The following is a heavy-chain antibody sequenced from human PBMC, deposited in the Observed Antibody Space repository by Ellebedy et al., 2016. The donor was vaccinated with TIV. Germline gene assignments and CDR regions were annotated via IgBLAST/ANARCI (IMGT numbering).Heavy chain of an antibody. CDR1: GYTFTDYY. CDR2: INTRNGDT. D-gene: IGHD1-7*01. J-gene: IGHJ4*02. V-gene: IGHV1-2*02. Sequence: AASVKVSCKPSGYTFTDYYLHWVRQAPDQRLQWMGWINTRNGDTVYAQEFHGRVTMTRDTSITTAYLEVTRPRSDDTAVYYCARGPNFGGLDYWGQGTLVTVSS. CDR3: ARGPNFGGLDY.